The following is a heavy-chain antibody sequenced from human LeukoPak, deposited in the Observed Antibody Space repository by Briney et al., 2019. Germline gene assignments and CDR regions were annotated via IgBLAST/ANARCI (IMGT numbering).Heavy chain of an antibody. V-gene: IGHV3-9*01. CDR1: GFTFDDYA. CDR3: AKENARYSRGWWRDHYYYGMDV. J-gene: IGHJ6*02. Sequence: GGSLRLSCAASGFTFDDYAMHWVRHAPGKGLEWVSGISWNSGSIGYADSVKGRFTISRDNAKNSLYLQMNSLRAEDTALYYCAKENARYSRGWWRDHYYYGMDVWGQGTTVTVSS. D-gene: IGHD6-19*01. CDR2: ISWNSGSI.